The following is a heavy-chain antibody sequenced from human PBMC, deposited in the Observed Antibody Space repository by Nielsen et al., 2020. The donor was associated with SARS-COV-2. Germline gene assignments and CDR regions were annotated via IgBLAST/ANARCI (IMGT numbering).Heavy chain of an antibody. V-gene: IGHV4-39*07. J-gene: IGHJ6*02. Sequence: SETLSLTCTVSGGSIRSGSQYWGWIRQPPGKGLEWVGEITHTGRTTYNPSLKSRVSISVDRSKNQFSLKLRSVTAADTAVYYCATGIGPDYGDYVGYYGMDVWGQGTTVTVS. D-gene: IGHD4-17*01. CDR1: GGSIRSGSQY. CDR2: ITHTGRT. CDR3: ATGIGPDYGDYVGYYGMDV.